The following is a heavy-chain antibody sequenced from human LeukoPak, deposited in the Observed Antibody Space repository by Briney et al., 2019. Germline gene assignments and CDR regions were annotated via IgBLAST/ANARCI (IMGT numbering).Heavy chain of an antibody. CDR1: GFIFSSYS. CDR2: VSNDGSKN. D-gene: IGHD3-10*01. J-gene: IGHJ6*02. Sequence: GRSLRLSCAASGFIFSSYSVHWVRQAPGKGLEWVAVVSNDGSKNYYADSVKGRFTISRDNSKNTLLLQMNSLRAEDTVVYYCARAMVRGVIIHYYGMDVWGQGTTVTVSS. CDR3: ARAMVRGVIIHYYGMDV. V-gene: IGHV3-30*07.